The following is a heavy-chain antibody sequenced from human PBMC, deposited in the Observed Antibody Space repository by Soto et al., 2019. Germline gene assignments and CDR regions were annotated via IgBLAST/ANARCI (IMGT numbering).Heavy chain of an antibody. CDR1: GGSINSYY. J-gene: IGHJ6*02. Sequence: PSATLSLTCTVSGGSINSYYWSWIRQPPGKGLEWIAYMYNTGSTIYNPSLKSRVTISVDTSKNQFSLKLNSVTAADTAVYYCARDLWGYCGADCYPLDVWGQGTTVTVSS. D-gene: IGHD2-21*02. CDR2: MYNTGST. CDR3: ARDLWGYCGADCYPLDV. V-gene: IGHV4-59*01.